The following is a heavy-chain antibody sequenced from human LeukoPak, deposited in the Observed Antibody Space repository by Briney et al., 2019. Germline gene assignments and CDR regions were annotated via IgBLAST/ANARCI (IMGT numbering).Heavy chain of an antibody. CDR3: ARGVVIAPQTFDY. D-gene: IGHD2-21*01. CDR1: GGSISSYY. CDR2: IYYSGTT. J-gene: IGHJ4*02. Sequence: SETLSLTCTVSGGSISSYYWSWIRQPAGKGLEWIGYIYYSGTTNYNPSLKSRVTISVDTTKGQFSLKLSSVTAADTAVYYCARGVVIAPQTFDYWGQGILVTVSS. V-gene: IGHV4-59*01.